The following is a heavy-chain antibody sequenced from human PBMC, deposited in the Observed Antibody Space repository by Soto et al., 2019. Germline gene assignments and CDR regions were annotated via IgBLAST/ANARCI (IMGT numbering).Heavy chain of an antibody. V-gene: IGHV1-69*13. J-gene: IGHJ6*02. CDR3: ARGVGSGWYTPLYYYGMDV. CDR1: GGTFSSYA. CDR2: IIPIFGTA. Sequence: GASVKVSCKASGGTFSSYAISWVRQAPGQGLEWMGGIIPIFGTANYAQKFQGRVTITADESTSTAYMELSSLRSEDTAVYYCARGVGSGWYTPLYYYGMDVWGQGTTVTVS. D-gene: IGHD6-19*01.